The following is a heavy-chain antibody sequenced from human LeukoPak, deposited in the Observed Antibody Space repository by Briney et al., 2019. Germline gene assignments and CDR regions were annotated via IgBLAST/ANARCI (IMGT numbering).Heavy chain of an antibody. J-gene: IGHJ4*02. V-gene: IGHV3-15*01. CDR2: IKSKTDGGTT. D-gene: IGHD1-26*01. Sequence: PGGSLRLSCAASGFTFSNAWMSWVRQAPGKGLEWAGRIKSKTDGGTTDYAAPVKGRFTISRDDSKNTLYLQMNSLKTEDTAVYYCTTGSKYIVGARWGQGTLVTVSS. CDR1: GFTFSNAW. CDR3: TTGSKYIVGAR.